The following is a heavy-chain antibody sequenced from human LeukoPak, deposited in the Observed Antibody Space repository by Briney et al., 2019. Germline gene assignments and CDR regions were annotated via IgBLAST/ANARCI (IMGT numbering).Heavy chain of an antibody. Sequence: SETLSLTCTVSAGSIRNYYWSWIRQPAGKGLEWIGRIYDSGKTNYNPSLKSRVTMSVATSKNQFSLKLSSVTAADTAVYYCARDYGSGINAYWGQGTLVTVSS. CDR3: ARDYGSGINAY. V-gene: IGHV4-4*07. J-gene: IGHJ4*02. D-gene: IGHD3-10*01. CDR1: AGSIRNYY. CDR2: IYDSGKT.